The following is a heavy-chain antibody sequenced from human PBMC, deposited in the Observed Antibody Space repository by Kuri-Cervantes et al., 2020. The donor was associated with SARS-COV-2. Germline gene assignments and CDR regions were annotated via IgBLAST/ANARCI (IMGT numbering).Heavy chain of an antibody. CDR3: AGGVTIFGVVQSFDD. CDR2: IHHSGTT. D-gene: IGHD3-3*02. V-gene: IGHV4-34*01. Sequence: SETLSLTCAVYGVSLSNHYWSWIRQSPGKGLEWIGEIHHSGTTNYNPSLKSRVTIPLDTSKNQFSLKLKSMTAADTAVYYCAGGVTIFGVVQSFDDWGQGTLVTVSS. J-gene: IGHJ4*02. CDR1: GVSLSNHY.